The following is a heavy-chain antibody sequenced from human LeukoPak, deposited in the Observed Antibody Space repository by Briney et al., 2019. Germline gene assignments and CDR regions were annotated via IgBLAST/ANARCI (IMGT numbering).Heavy chain of an antibody. CDR3: ARDYYGSGTYSHPGDY. V-gene: IGHV1-3*01. CDR1: GYTLTNYA. D-gene: IGHD3-10*01. CDR2: INPGNDNT. Sequence: ASVKVSCKASGYTLTNYALHWVRQAPGQRLEWMGWINPGNDNTKYSQKFQGRVTITRDTSASTAYMELSSLRAEDTAVYYCARDYYGSGTYSHPGDYWGQGTLSPSPQ. J-gene: IGHJ4*02.